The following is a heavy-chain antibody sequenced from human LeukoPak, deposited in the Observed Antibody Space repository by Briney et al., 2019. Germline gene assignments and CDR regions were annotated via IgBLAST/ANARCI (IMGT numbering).Heavy chain of an antibody. CDR3: ALPSRRSSSWHDAFDI. CDR2: ISSSSSYI. Sequence: PGGSLRLSCAASGFTFSSYSMNWVRQAPGKGLEWVSSISSSSSYIYYADSVKGRFTISRDNSKNSLYLQMNSLRTEDTALYYCALPSRRSSSWHDAFDIWGQGTMVTVSS. D-gene: IGHD6-13*01. CDR1: GFTFSSYS. J-gene: IGHJ3*02. V-gene: IGHV3-21*04.